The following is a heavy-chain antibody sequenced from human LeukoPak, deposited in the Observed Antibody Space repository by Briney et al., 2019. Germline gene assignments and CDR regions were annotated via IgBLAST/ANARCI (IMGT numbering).Heavy chain of an antibody. CDR3: ARSLAYCSRTSCSPHWYYGMDV. J-gene: IGHJ6*02. CDR1: GFTFSSYD. CDR2: IGTAGDT. V-gene: IGHV3-13*01. D-gene: IGHD2-2*01. Sequence: GGSLRLSCAASGFTFSSYDMHWVRQATGKGLEWVSAIGTAGDTYYPGSVEGRFTISRENAKNSLYLQMNSLRAGDTAVYYCARSLAYCSRTSCSPHWYYGMDVWGQGTTVTVSS.